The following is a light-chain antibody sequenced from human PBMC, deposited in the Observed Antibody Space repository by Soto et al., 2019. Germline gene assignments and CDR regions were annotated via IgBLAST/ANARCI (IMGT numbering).Light chain of an antibody. CDR1: SSDIGAYDY. J-gene: IGLJ1*01. CDR2: EVN. V-gene: IGLV2-14*01. Sequence: QSVLTQPACLSGSPGQSITISCTGTSSDIGAYDYVSWFQQHPGKAPKIMISEVNNRPSGVSNRFSGSKSGNTAYLTISGRQAEDEAAYFCYSFIHTSPEVLGPGTKVIVL. CDR3: YSFIHTSPEV.